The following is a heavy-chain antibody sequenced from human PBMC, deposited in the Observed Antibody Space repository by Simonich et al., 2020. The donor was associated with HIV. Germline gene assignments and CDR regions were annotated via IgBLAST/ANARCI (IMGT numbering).Heavy chain of an antibody. CDR2: INHSGRT. Sequence: QVQLQQWGAGLLKPSETLSLTCAVYGGSFSGYYWSWIRQPPGKGLEWIGEINHSGRTNYNPSLKSRVTISLDKSKNQFSLKVNSVTAADTAVYYCATAAASHSGSYVGYYYYGMDVWGQGTTVTVSS. J-gene: IGHJ6*02. CDR3: ATAAASHSGSYVGYYYYGMDV. CDR1: GGSFSGYY. V-gene: IGHV4-34*01. D-gene: IGHD1-26*01.